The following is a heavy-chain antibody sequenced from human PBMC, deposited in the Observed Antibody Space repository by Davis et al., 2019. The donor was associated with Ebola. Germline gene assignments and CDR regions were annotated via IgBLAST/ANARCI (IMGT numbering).Heavy chain of an antibody. CDR1: GGSFSDYY. CDR2: INHSGST. CDR3: ARGLSGSPPPAAIFDY. V-gene: IGHV4-34*01. J-gene: IGHJ4*02. D-gene: IGHD2-2*01. Sequence: SETLSLTCAVYGGSFSDYYWSWIRQSPGKGLEWIGEINHSGSTNYNPSLKSRVTMSVDTSKNQFSLRLSSVTAADTAVYYCARGLSGSPPPAAIFDYWGRGTPVTVSS.